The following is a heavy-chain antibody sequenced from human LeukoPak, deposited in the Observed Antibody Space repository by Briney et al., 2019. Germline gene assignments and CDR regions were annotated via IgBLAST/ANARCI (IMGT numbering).Heavy chain of an antibody. Sequence: ASVKVSCKASGHTFTSYDIKRVRQATGKGLEWMGWMNPNSGNTGYAQKFQGRDTITRNTSISTAYMELSSLRSEDTAVYYCARGHNYYYYYMDVWGKGTTVTVSS. CDR2: MNPNSGNT. CDR1: GHTFTSYD. CDR3: ARGHNYYYYYMDV. J-gene: IGHJ6*03. V-gene: IGHV1-8*03.